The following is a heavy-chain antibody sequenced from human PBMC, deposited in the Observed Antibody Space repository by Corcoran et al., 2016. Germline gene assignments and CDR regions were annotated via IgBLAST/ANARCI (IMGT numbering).Heavy chain of an antibody. Sequence: EVYLVESGGGLVQPGGSLRLSCAASGFTFSSYWRHWVRQAPGKGLVWVSRMKIDGIDYADSVRGRFTISRDNAKNTLYLQMNSLRAEDTALYYCARAVYGSGSPLDYSGQGTLVTVSS. CDR2: MKIDGI. V-gene: IGHV3-74*01. CDR3: ARAVYGSGSPLDY. J-gene: IGHJ4*02. CDR1: GFTFSSYW. D-gene: IGHD3-10*01.